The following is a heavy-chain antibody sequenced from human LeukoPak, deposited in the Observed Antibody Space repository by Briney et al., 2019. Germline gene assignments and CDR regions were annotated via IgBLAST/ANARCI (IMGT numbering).Heavy chain of an antibody. V-gene: IGHV3-23*01. CDR3: ARNWRPDT. J-gene: IGHJ5*02. D-gene: IGHD3-3*01. CDR1: GFTFSTYA. CDR2: LKTSGGGT. Sequence: QPGESLRLSCAASGFTFSTYALGWVRQSPGKGLEWVSVLKTSGGGTYYNHSVQGRFTISRDNTEDTLYVHMKSLRVEDTPVYYCARNWRPDTWGQGTLVTDSS.